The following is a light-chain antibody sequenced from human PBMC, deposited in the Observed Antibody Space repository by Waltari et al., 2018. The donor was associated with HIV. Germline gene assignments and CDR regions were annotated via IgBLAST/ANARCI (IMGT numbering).Light chain of an antibody. CDR2: GAS. V-gene: IGKV3-20*01. J-gene: IGKJ1*01. CDR3: QQYGSSPWT. Sequence: EIVLTQSPGTLSLSPGDRAPLSCRASQSISSNFLAWYRQKPGQAPQLLIYGASSRATDIPDRFSGSGSETDFTLTIIRLEPEDFAVYYCQQYGSSPWTFGQGTKVEIK. CDR1: QSISSNF.